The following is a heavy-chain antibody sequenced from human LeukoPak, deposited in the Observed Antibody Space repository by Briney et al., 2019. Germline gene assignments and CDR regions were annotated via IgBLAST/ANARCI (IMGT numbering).Heavy chain of an antibody. D-gene: IGHD3-16*01. CDR2: ISSSSSTI. CDR3: ATRARGGVSDY. J-gene: IGHJ4*02. V-gene: IGHV3-48*01. Sequence: GGSLRLSCAASGFTFSSYSMNWVCQAPGKGLEWVSYISSSSSTIYYADSVKGRFTISRDNAKNSLYLQMNSLRAEDTAVYYCATRARGGVSDYWGQGTLVTVSS. CDR1: GFTFSSYS.